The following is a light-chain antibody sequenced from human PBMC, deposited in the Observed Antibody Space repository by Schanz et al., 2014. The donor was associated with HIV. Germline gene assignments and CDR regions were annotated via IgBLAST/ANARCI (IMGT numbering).Light chain of an antibody. V-gene: IGKV3-20*01. CDR1: QRLSSSY. Sequence: EIVMTQSPATLYVSPGEGATLSCRASQRLSSSYLAWYQQKRDQPPRLVIYATSTRAAGIPDRFSGTGSGTDFTLTISSLEPEDFAVYYCQQYGNSPRTFGQGTKVEIK. CDR2: ATS. CDR3: QQYGNSPRT. J-gene: IGKJ1*01.